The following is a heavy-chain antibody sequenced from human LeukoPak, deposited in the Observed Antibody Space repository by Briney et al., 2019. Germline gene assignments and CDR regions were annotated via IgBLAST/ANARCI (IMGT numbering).Heavy chain of an antibody. Sequence: GGSLRLSCAASGFTFSSYAMSWVRQAPGKGLEWVSAISGSGGSTYYPDSVKGRFTISRDNSKNTLYLQMNSLRAEDTAVYYCANIPCSGGSCYHQNDAFDIWGQGTMVTVSS. V-gene: IGHV3-23*01. CDR3: ANIPCSGGSCYHQNDAFDI. J-gene: IGHJ3*02. D-gene: IGHD2-15*01. CDR2: ISGSGGST. CDR1: GFTFSSYA.